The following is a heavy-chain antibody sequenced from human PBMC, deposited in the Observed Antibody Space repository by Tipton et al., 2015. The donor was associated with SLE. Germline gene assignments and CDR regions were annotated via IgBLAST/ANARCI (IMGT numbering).Heavy chain of an antibody. CDR3: AKFEKTTDFYLDS. J-gene: IGHJ4*02. Sequence: VQLVQSGGGLIQSGGSLRLSCATSGFTFSSYALSWVRRAPGKGLEWVSAIRGGGGSTYYADFVKGRFSISIDKSKKTLFLQMNSLRVDDTATYYCAKFEKTTDFYLDSWGQGTLVSVSS. CDR1: GFTFSSYA. V-gene: IGHV3-23*04. CDR2: IRGGGGST. D-gene: IGHD1/OR15-1a*01.